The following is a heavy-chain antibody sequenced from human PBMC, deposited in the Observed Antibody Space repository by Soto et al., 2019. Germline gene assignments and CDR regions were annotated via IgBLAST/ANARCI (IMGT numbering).Heavy chain of an antibody. V-gene: IGHV1-69*13. D-gene: IGHD1-26*01. J-gene: IGHJ3*02. CDR1: GGTFSSYA. CDR2: IIPIFGTA. CDR3: ARSGSYLDAFDI. Sequence: GAAVKVSCKASGGTFSSYAISWVRQAPGQGLEWMGGIIPIFGTASYAQKFQGRVTITADESTSTAYMELSSLRSEDTAVYYCARSGSYLDAFDIWGQGTMVTVSS.